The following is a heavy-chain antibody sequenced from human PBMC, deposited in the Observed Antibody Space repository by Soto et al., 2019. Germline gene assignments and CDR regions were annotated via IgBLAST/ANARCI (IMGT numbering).Heavy chain of an antibody. V-gene: IGHV3-48*02. CDR2: IGVSGTGK. J-gene: IGHJ4*02. Sequence: VQLVESGGGLVQPGESLRLSCVASGFIFSNYGFTWVRQAPGKGLEWVSHIGVSGTGKIYGDSVRGRFTISRDNAKNSLYMQMNSLSDEDTAVYYCTSDPDCDLDFDYWGQGTLVTVSA. CDR3: TSDPDCDLDFDY. D-gene: IGHD2-21*02. CDR1: GFIFSNYG.